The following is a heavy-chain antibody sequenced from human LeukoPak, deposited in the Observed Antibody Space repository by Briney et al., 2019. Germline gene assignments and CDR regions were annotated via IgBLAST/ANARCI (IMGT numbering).Heavy chain of an antibody. CDR2: ISYDGTNK. CDR1: GFTFSNYG. V-gene: IGHV3-30*03. CDR3: ARVWSGSAEWFDP. Sequence: PGGSLRLSCAASGFTFSNYGMHWVRQAPGKGLEWVTLISYDGTNKYYADSVKGRFTISRDNSKNTLYLQMNSLRPEDTAVYYCARVWSGSAEWFDPWGQGTLVTVSS. D-gene: IGHD3-10*01. J-gene: IGHJ5*02.